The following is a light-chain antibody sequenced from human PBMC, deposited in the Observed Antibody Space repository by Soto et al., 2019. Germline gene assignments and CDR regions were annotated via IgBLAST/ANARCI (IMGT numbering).Light chain of an antibody. CDR1: SSNIGAGYD. CDR3: QPYDNSLNVWV. Sequence: QSVVTQPPSVSGAPGQKITISCTGSSSNIGAGYDVHWYQQLPGTAPKVLIYGNKNRPSGVPDRFSGSKSATSASLAITGLQAEDEADYYCQPYDNSLNVWVFGGGTKLTVL. CDR2: GNK. J-gene: IGLJ3*02. V-gene: IGLV1-40*01.